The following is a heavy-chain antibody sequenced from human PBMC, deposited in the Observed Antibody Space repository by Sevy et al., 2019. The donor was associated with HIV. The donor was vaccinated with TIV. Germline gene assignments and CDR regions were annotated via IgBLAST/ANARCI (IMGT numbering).Heavy chain of an antibody. CDR2: INTDGNSI. CDR1: GFTFSNFW. D-gene: IGHD2-2*01. V-gene: IGHV3-74*01. Sequence: GGSLRLSCAASGFTFSNFWMHWVRQGPGKGLVWVSRINTDGNSISYADSVKGRFTISRDNAKTTVLLQMNSLRSEDTAVYYCARGTRGLPSSWGQGTLVTVSS. CDR3: ARGTRGLPSS. J-gene: IGHJ5*02.